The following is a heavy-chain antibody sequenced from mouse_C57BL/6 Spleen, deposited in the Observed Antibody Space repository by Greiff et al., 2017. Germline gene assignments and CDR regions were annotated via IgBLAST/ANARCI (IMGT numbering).Heavy chain of an antibody. J-gene: IGHJ4*01. CDR3: ARRIYYYGSGHYYAMDY. CDR1: GYTFTDYY. V-gene: IGHV1-26*01. Sequence: EVQLQQSGPELVKPGASVKISCKASGYTFTDYYMNWVKQSHGKSLEWIGDLNPNNGGTSYNQKFKGKATLTVDKSSSTAYIELRSLTSEDSAVDYCARRIYYYGSGHYYAMDYWGQGTSVTVSS. CDR2: LNPNNGGT. D-gene: IGHD1-1*01.